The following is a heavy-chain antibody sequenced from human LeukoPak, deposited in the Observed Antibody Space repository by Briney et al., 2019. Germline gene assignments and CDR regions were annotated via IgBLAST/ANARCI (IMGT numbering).Heavy chain of an antibody. D-gene: IGHD2-21*01. Sequence: GGSLRLSCAASGFTFSSYAMSWVRQAPGKGLEWVSAISGSGGSTYYADSVKGRFTISRDNSKNTLYLQMNSLRAEDTAVYYCARDLNSNLLYYGMDVWGQGTTVTVSS. CDR1: GFTFSSYA. CDR2: ISGSGGST. CDR3: ARDLNSNLLYYGMDV. J-gene: IGHJ6*02. V-gene: IGHV3-23*01.